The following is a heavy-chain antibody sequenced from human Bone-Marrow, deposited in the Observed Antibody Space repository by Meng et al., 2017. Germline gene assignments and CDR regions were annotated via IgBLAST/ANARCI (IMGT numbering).Heavy chain of an antibody. D-gene: IGHD6-25*01. J-gene: IGHJ4*02. CDR3: SRDEDITAAGKLFGDY. Sequence: ASVKVSCKPSGYNFPDYYIHWVRRAPGQGLEWMGRINPKSGDTHYEQKFQARGTMTGDTSISTAYMERSGLRYDDTAMYYCSRDEDITAAGKLFGDYWGQGTLVTVPQ. CDR2: INPKSGDT. CDR1: GYNFPDYY. V-gene: IGHV1-2*06.